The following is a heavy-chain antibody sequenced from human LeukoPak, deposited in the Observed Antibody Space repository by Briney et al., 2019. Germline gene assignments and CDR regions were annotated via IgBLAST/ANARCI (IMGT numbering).Heavy chain of an antibody. Sequence: ASVKVSCKASGYTFTGYYIHWVRQAPGQGLEWMGWINPNSGGTNYAQKLQGRVTMTTDTSTSTAYMELRSLRSDDTAVYYCARSTPYYYGSGSYSHWGQGTLVTVSS. V-gene: IGHV1-2*02. D-gene: IGHD3-10*01. CDR3: ARSTPYYYGSGSYSH. CDR1: GYTFTGYY. CDR2: INPNSGGT. J-gene: IGHJ4*02.